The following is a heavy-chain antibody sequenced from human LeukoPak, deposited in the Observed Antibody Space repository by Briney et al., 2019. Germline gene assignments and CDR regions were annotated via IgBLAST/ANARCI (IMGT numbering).Heavy chain of an antibody. V-gene: IGHV4-39*07. CDR2: IYHSGST. CDR3: ARGVGSSWADFYYMDV. D-gene: IGHD6-13*01. J-gene: IGHJ6*03. Sequence: SETLSLTCTVSGGSISSGSYYWGWIRQPPGKGLEWIGSIYHSGSTYYNPSLKSRVTISVDTSKNQFSLKLSSVTAADTAVYYCARGVGSSWADFYYMDVWGKGTTVTVSS. CDR1: GGSISSGSYY.